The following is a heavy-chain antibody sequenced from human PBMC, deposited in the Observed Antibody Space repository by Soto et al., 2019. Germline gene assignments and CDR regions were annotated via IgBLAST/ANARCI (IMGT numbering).Heavy chain of an antibody. CDR2: INHSGST. Sequence: PSETLSLTCAVSGGSFSGYYWRWIRQPPGKGLEWIGEINHSGSTKYNPSLKRRVSISRDTSKNQFSLKLSSVTAADTAVYYCAVYDILTAHDINWFDPWGQGTLVTLSS. V-gene: IGHV4-34*01. CDR3: AVYDILTAHDINWFDP. D-gene: IGHD3-9*01. J-gene: IGHJ5*02. CDR1: GGSFSGYY.